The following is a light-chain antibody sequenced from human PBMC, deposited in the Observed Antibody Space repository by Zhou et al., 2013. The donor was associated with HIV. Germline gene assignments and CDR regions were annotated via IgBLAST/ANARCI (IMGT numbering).Light chain of an antibody. CDR2: AAS. CDR1: ESITSH. V-gene: IGKV1-39*01. J-gene: IGKJ1*01. CDR3: QQSYSTLWT. Sequence: DIQMTQSPSSLSASVGDRVTLTCRASESITSHLNWFQQKPGKAPKLLIYAASTLQSGVPSRFSGSGSGTDFTLTISSLQREDFATYYCQQSYSTLWTFGQGTKVSIK.